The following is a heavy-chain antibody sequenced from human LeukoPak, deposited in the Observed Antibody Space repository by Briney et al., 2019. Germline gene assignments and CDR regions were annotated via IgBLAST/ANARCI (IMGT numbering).Heavy chain of an antibody. Sequence: PGGSLRLSCAASGFTFNSYWMNWVRQAPGKGLEWVANIKRDGSEKYYVDSVKGRFTISRDNAKNSLDLQMNSLGVGDTAVYYCARLGPASSGWPESFDYWGQGTLVTVSS. CDR1: GFTFNSYW. J-gene: IGHJ4*02. CDR2: IKRDGSEK. D-gene: IGHD6-19*01. CDR3: ARLGPASSGWPESFDY. V-gene: IGHV3-7*03.